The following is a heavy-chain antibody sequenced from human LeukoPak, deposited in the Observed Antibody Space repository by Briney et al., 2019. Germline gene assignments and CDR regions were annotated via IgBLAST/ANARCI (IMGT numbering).Heavy chain of an antibody. CDR1: GGTFSSYA. CDR2: IIPIFGTA. Sequence: ASVKVSCKASGGTFSSYAISWVRQAPGQELEWMGGIIPIFGTANYAQKFQGRVTITADESTSTAYMELSSLRSEDTAVYYCARAPGYYYDSSGYYYGEVLLFDYWGQGTLVTVSS. V-gene: IGHV1-69*13. J-gene: IGHJ4*02. D-gene: IGHD3-22*01. CDR3: ARAPGYYYDSSGYYYGEVLLFDY.